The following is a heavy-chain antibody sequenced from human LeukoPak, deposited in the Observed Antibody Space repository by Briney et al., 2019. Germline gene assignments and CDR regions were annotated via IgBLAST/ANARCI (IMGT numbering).Heavy chain of an antibody. D-gene: IGHD3-22*01. CDR3: AGSGGSSGYYGGGAFDI. Sequence: SVKVSCKASGGTFSSYAISWVRQAPGQGLEWMGGIIPIFGTANYAQKFQGRVTITTDESTSTDYMELSSLRSEDTAVYYCAGSGGSSGYYGGGAFDIWGQGTMVTVSS. J-gene: IGHJ3*02. CDR2: IIPIFGTA. CDR1: GGTFSSYA. V-gene: IGHV1-69*05.